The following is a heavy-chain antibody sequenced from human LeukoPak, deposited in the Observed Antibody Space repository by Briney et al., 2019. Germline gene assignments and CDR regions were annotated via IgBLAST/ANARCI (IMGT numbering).Heavy chain of an antibody. CDR2: INPSGGST. J-gene: IGHJ4*02. Sequence: ASVKVSCKASGYTFTGYYMHWVRQAPGQGLEWMGIINPSGGSTSYAQKFQGRVTMTRDMSTSTVYMELSSLRSEDTAVYYCARSDVVAATGDYWGQGTLVTVSS. V-gene: IGHV1-46*01. D-gene: IGHD2-15*01. CDR1: GYTFTGYY. CDR3: ARSDVVAATGDY.